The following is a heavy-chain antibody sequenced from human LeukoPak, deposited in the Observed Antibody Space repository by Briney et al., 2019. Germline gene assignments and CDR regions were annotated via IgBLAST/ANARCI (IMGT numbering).Heavy chain of an antibody. J-gene: IGHJ4*02. CDR1: GFTFDDYA. CDR2: ISWNSGSI. V-gene: IGHV3-9*01. Sequence: GGSLRLSCAASGFTFDDYAMHWVRQAPGKGLEWVSGISWNSGSIGYADSVKGRFTISRDNAKNSLYLQMNSLRAEDTAVYYCATVRSSSWYRSDYWGQGTLVTVSS. CDR3: ATVRSSSWYRSDY. D-gene: IGHD6-13*01.